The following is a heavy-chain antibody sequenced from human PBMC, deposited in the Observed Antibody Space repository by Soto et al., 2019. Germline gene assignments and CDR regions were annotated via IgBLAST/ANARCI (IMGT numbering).Heavy chain of an antibody. Sequence: SGPTLVNPTQTLTLTCTFSGFSLSTSGVGVGWIRQPPGKALEWLALIYWDDDKRYSPSLKSRLTITKDTSKNQVVLTMNNMDTGNTPTYSFPHFSRVTPKTESPQPWGRAPLAPFSS. V-gene: IGHV2-5*02. CDR2: IYWDDDK. D-gene: IGHD4-17*01. CDR3: PHFSRVTPKTESPQP. CDR1: GFSLSTSGVG. J-gene: IGHJ1*01.